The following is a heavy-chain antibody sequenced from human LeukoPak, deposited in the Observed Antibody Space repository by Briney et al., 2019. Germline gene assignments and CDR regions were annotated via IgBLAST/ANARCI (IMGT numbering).Heavy chain of an antibody. V-gene: IGHV4-34*01. J-gene: IGHJ4*02. Sequence: SETLSLTRAVYGGSFSGYYWSWIRQPPGKGLEWIGEINHSGSTNYNPSLKSRVTISVDTSKNQFSLKLSSVTAADTAVYYCARGGGEDTPKVGILFDYWGQGTLVTVSS. CDR1: GGSFSGYY. CDR2: INHSGST. CDR3: ARGGGEDTPKVGILFDY. D-gene: IGHD5-18*01.